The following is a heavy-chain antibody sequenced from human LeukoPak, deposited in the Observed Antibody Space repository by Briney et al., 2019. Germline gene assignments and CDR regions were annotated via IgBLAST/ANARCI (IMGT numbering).Heavy chain of an antibody. D-gene: IGHD2-2*01. CDR3: GTNAFPRYYYYYGMDV. CDR2: INHSGST. Sequence: SETLSLTCAVYGGSFSGYYWSWIRQPPGKGLEWIGEINHSGSTNYNPFLRSQVTISVDTSKNQFSLKLSSVTAADTAVYYCGTNAFPRYYYYYGMDVWGQGTTVTVSS. J-gene: IGHJ6*02. V-gene: IGHV4-34*01. CDR1: GGSFSGYY.